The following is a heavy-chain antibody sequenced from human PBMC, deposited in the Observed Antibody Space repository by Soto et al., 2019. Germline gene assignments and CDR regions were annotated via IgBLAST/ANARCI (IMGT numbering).Heavy chain of an antibody. D-gene: IGHD2-8*02. Sequence: PGGSLRLSCAASGFTCSSYDMSWVRQAPGKGLEWVSTILVGGSTHYPDSGKGRFTISRDNSKNTVFLQMNSLTAGDTAVYYCAKATATGGGAFDIWGQGTLVTVSS. CDR2: ILVGGST. CDR3: AKATATGGGAFDI. V-gene: IGHV3-23*01. CDR1: GFTCSSYD. J-gene: IGHJ4*03.